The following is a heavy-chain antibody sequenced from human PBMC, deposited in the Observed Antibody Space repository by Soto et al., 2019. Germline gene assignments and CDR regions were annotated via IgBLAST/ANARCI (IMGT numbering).Heavy chain of an antibody. CDR1: GFTFSYYV. Sequence: EDQLVESGGGLVQPGGSLRLSCEASGFTFSYYVMHWVRQAPGKGLEFVSFITSIGDKTYYADSVKGRFTISRDNPKKTLHLEMGALIPEDMAVYYCARGGYCSGGSCYSYQRPSYFDLWGRGTLVTVSS. J-gene: IGHJ2*01. D-gene: IGHD2-15*01. CDR2: ITSIGDKT. V-gene: IGHV3-64*07. CDR3: ARGGYCSGGSCYSYQRPSYFDL.